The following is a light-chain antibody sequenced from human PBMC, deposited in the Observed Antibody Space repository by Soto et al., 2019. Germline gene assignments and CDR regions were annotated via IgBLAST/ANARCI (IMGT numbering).Light chain of an antibody. CDR2: AAS. V-gene: IGKV1-9*01. J-gene: IGKJ4*01. Sequence: IQLTQSPSFLSASVGDRVTITCRASQDIASYLGWYQQKPGKAPKLLIYAASTLQSGVPARFSGSGSAREFSLTITSLQPEDFATYYCQLLNRFAPLTFGGGTQVEIK. CDR1: QDIASY. CDR3: QLLNRFAPLT.